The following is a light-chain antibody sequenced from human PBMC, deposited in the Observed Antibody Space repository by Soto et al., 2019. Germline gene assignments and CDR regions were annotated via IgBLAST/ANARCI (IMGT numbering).Light chain of an antibody. V-gene: IGLV2-11*01. CDR1: SSDVGGHNY. CDR3: CPYAGSYSYV. Sequence: SVLTQPRSVSGSPGQSVTISCTGTSSDVGGHNYVSWYQQHPGKAPKLMIFDVTKRPSGVPDRFSGSKSGNTASLTISGLQAEDEANYYCCPYAGSYSYVFGTGTKFTVL. CDR2: DVT. J-gene: IGLJ1*01.